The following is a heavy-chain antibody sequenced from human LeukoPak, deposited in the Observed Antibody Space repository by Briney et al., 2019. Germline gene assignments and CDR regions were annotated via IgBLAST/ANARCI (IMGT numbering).Heavy chain of an antibody. CDR2: INPSGGST. CDR3: ARDGGSFSADY. V-gene: IGHV1-46*01. J-gene: IGHJ4*02. Sequence: ASVKVSCKASGYTFTSYYMHWVRQAPGQGLEWMGIINPSGGSTIFAQKFQGRATMTRDTSTSTDYMELNSLRSEDTAVYYCARDGGSFSADYWGQGALVSVSS. CDR1: GYTFTSYY. D-gene: IGHD1-26*01.